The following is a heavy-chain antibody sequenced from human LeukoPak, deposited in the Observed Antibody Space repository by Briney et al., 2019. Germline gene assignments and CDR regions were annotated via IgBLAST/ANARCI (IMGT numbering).Heavy chain of an antibody. D-gene: IGHD3-22*01. J-gene: IGHJ4*02. CDR2: ISGSGGST. CDR1: GFTLSSYA. V-gene: IGHV3-23*01. Sequence: GGSLRLSCAASGFTLSSYAMSWVRQAPGKGLEWVSAISGSGGSTYYADSVKGRFTISRDNSKNTLYLQMNSLRAEDTAVYYCAKAPRGYYDSSGYYYFDYWGQGTLVTVSS. CDR3: AKAPRGYYDSSGYYYFDY.